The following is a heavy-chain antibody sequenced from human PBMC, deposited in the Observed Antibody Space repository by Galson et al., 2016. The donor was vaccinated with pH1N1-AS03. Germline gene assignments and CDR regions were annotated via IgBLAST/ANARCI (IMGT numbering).Heavy chain of an antibody. CDR2: IKSKTKRDRT. CDR3: TAVESGLDH. J-gene: IGHJ4*02. V-gene: IGHV3-15*01. CDR1: EFTLSNVW. Sequence: SLRLSCAASEFTLSNVWMSWVRQAPGRGLEWVGRIKSKTKRDRTDYAAPVKGRFSISIDDSKNTLYLQMNSPKTEDTAVYYCTAVESGLDHWGQGTLVTVSS.